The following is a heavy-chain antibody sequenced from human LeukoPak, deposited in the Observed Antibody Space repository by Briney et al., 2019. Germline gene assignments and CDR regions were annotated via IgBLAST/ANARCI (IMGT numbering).Heavy chain of an antibody. V-gene: IGHV4-34*01. J-gene: IGHJ5*02. D-gene: IGHD3-10*01. CDR3: GRRGLVTMVRGPGRNWFDP. CDR1: GGSFSGYY. Sequence: SETLSLTCAVYGGSFSGYYWSWIRQPPGKGLEWIGEINHSGSTNYNPSLKSRVTISVDTSKNQFSLKLSSVTAADTAVYYCGRRGLVTMVRGPGRNWFDPWGQGTLVTVSS. CDR2: INHSGST.